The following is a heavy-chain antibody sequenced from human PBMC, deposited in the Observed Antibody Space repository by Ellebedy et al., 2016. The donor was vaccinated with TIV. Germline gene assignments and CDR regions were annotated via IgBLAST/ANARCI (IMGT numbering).Heavy chain of an antibody. CDR3: ARVFLSGSGPVGNGMDV. D-gene: IGHD3-10*01. Sequence: ASVKVSCKASGYTFTSYGISWVRQAPGQGLEWMGWISGYNGNTNYAQKLEGRVTMTTDTSTSTAYMELRSLRSDDTAVYYCARVFLSGSGPVGNGMDVWGQGTTVTVSS. CDR2: ISGYNGNT. CDR1: GYTFTSYG. V-gene: IGHV1-18*04. J-gene: IGHJ6*02.